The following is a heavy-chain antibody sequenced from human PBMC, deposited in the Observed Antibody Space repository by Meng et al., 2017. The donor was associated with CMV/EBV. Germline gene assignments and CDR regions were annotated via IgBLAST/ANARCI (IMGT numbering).Heavy chain of an antibody. V-gene: IGHV3-30-3*01. J-gene: IGHJ4*02. CDR2: ISYDGSNK. Sequence: QGQLVEAGGGVVQPGRSLRLSCAASGFTFSCYAMHWVRQAPGKGLEWVAVISYDGSNKYYADSVKGRFTISRDNSKNTLYLQMNSLRAEDTAVYYCAREDACYWGQGTLVTVSS. CDR3: AREDACY. CDR1: GFTFSCYA.